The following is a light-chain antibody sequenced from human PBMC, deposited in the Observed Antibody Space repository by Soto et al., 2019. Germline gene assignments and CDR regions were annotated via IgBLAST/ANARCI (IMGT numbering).Light chain of an antibody. V-gene: IGLV2-14*01. CDR2: EVS. J-gene: IGLJ3*02. Sequence: QSALTQPASVSESPGQSITISCTGTNSDVGGYNSVSWYQQHPSRAPKLMIYEVSNRPSGVSNRFSGSKSGNTASLTISGLQAEDEGDYYCSSYTNISTGVFGGGTKLTVL. CDR3: SSYTNISTGV. CDR1: NSDVGGYNS.